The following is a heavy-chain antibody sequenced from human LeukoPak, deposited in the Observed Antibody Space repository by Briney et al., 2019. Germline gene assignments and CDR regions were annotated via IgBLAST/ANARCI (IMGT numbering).Heavy chain of an antibody. V-gene: IGHV1-18*01. CDR3: ARDGEVRGVNYCYYMDV. CDR1: GYTFTSYG. J-gene: IGHJ6*03. Sequence: GASVKVSCKASGYTFTSYGISWVRQAPGQGLEWMGWTSAYNGNTNYAQKLQGRVTMTIDTSTSTAYMELRSLRSDDTAVYYCARDGEVRGVNYCYYMDVWGKGTTVTVSS. CDR2: TSAYNGNT. D-gene: IGHD3-10*01.